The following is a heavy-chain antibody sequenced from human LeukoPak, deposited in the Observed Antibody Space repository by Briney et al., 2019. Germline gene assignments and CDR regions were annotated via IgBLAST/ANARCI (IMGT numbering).Heavy chain of an antibody. CDR1: GLTFRSYC. Sequence: GGSLRLSCAASGLTFRSYCLRWVRQAPGKGLEWVANIKQDGTEKYYVDSVKGRFTISRDNAKNSLYLQMNSLIPEDTAVYYCAKGSAYGDYYYYGMDVWGQGTTVTVSS. V-gene: IGHV3-7*01. CDR2: IKQDGTEK. J-gene: IGHJ6*02. CDR3: AKGSAYGDYYYYGMDV. D-gene: IGHD4-17*01.